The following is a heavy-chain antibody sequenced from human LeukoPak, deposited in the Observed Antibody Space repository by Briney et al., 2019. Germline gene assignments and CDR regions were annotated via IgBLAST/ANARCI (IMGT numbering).Heavy chain of an antibody. CDR2: IDPRNGGT. Sequence: ASVKVSGKASGYTFTGYYTHWVRQAPGQGLEWMGWIDPRNGGTTYAQTFQGRVTMTMDTSISTAYIEVSSLKFDDTAMYYCAKIGIGGSYWDFDSWGQGTLVTVSS. J-gene: IGHJ4*02. V-gene: IGHV1-2*02. D-gene: IGHD1-26*01. CDR1: GYTFTGYY. CDR3: AKIGIGGSYWDFDS.